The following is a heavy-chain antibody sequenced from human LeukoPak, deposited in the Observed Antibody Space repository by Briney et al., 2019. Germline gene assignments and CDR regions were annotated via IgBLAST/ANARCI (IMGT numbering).Heavy chain of an antibody. Sequence: SETLSLTCTVSGGSISSYYWSWIRQPPGKGLEWIGYIYYSGSTNYNPSLKSRVIISVDSSKNLFSLKLSSVTAADTAVYYCARGRIAAGKSGYDYYYYIDVWGKGTTVTVSS. CDR1: GGSISSYY. V-gene: IGHV4-59*01. J-gene: IGHJ6*03. D-gene: IGHD6-25*01. CDR2: IYYSGST. CDR3: ARGRIAAGKSGYDYYYYIDV.